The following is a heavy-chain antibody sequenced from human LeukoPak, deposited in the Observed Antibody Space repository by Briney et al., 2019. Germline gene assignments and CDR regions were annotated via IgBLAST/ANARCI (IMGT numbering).Heavy chain of an antibody. Sequence: SETLSPTCTVSGGSVSSSSYYWGWIRQPPGKGLEWIGSIYYSGSTYYNPSLKSRVTISVDTSKNQFSLKLSSVTAADTAVYYCASGRGGWSGPLFQHWGQGTLVTVSS. D-gene: IGHD6-19*01. CDR2: IYYSGST. J-gene: IGHJ1*01. V-gene: IGHV4-39*01. CDR1: GGSVSSSSYY. CDR3: ASGRGGWSGPLFQH.